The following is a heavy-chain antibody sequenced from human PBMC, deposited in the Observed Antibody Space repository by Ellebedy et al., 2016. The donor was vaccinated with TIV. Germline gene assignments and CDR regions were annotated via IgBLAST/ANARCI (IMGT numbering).Heavy chain of an antibody. CDR2: ISHSGST. V-gene: IGHV4-34*01. J-gene: IGHJ4*02. CDR3: ARHGIYDQHC. CDR1: GGSFSPYY. Sequence: SETLSLTXAVSGGSFSPYYWSWIRQSPGKGLEWIGEISHSGSTNYNPSLKSRVTISLDKSRNQISLNLTSVTAADTAIYYCARHGIYDQHCWGQGALVTVSS. D-gene: IGHD3-3*01.